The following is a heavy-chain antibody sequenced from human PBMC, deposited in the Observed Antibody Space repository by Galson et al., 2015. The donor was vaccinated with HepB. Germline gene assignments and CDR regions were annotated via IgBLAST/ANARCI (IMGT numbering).Heavy chain of an antibody. V-gene: IGHV3-30*04. D-gene: IGHD4-17*01. Sequence: SLRLSCAASGFTFSSYAMHWVRQAPGKGLEWVAVISYDGSNKYYADSVKGRFTISRDNSKNTLYLQMNSLRAEDTAVYYCARQTYGDYGIGSDYWGQGTLVTVSS. J-gene: IGHJ4*02. CDR2: ISYDGSNK. CDR1: GFTFSSYA. CDR3: ARQTYGDYGIGSDY.